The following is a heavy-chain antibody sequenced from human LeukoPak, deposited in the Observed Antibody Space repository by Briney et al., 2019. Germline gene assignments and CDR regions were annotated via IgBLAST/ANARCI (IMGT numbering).Heavy chain of an antibody. CDR3: ARGGYSSGWPPYYFDY. J-gene: IGHJ4*02. V-gene: IGHV1-2*02. CDR1: GYTFTSYD. Sequence: ASVKVSCKASGYTFTSYDINWVRQAPGQGLEWMGWINPNSGGTNYAQKFQGRVTMTRDTSISTAYMELSRLRSDDTAVYYCARGGYSSGWPPYYFDYWGQGTLVTVSS. D-gene: IGHD6-19*01. CDR2: INPNSGGT.